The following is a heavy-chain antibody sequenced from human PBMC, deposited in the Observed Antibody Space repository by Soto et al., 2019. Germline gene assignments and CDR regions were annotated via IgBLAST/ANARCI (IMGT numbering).Heavy chain of an antibody. CDR2: TSSSGGST. V-gene: IGHV3-23*01. Sequence: EVQLLESGGGLVQPGGSLRLSCAASGFTFSSYAMGWVRQAPGKGLEWVSTTSSSGGSTYYADSVKGRFTISRDNSKNTFYLQMNSLRAEDMAVYYCAKDGGYGWGSYYSDDWGQGTLVTVSS. CDR1: GFTFSSYA. D-gene: IGHD3-10*01. J-gene: IGHJ4*02. CDR3: AKDGGYGWGSYYSDD.